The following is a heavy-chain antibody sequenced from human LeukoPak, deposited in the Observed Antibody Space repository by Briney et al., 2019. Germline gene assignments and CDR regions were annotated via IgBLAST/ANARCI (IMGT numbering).Heavy chain of an antibody. Sequence: PGGSLRLSCAASGFTFSSYSMNWVRQAPGKGLEWVSSISSSSSYIYYADSVRGRFTVSRDNAKNSLFLQMNGLRAEDTALYYCARGGTGDGNYFDYWGQGTLVTVSS. V-gene: IGHV3-21*01. J-gene: IGHJ4*02. CDR1: GFTFSSYS. CDR2: ISSSSSYI. D-gene: IGHD7-27*01. CDR3: ARGGTGDGNYFDY.